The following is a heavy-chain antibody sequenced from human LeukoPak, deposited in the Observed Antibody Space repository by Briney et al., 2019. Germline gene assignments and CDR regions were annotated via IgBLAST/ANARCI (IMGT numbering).Heavy chain of an antibody. CDR1: GFTFSNYA. CDR2: ISSGGGST. J-gene: IGHJ4*02. CDR3: AKAPAAGLREFYFDY. D-gene: IGHD6-13*01. Sequence: GGSLRLSCAASGFTFSNYAMNWVRQAPGKGLEWVSGISSGGGSTDYVDSVKGRFTISRDNSRNILYLEMNSLRAEDTAVYYCAKAPAAGLREFYFDYWGQGTLVTVSS. V-gene: IGHV3-23*01.